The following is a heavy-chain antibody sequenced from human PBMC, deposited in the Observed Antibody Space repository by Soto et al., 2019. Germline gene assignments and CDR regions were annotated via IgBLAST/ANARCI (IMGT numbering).Heavy chain of an antibody. J-gene: IGHJ4*01. Sequence: PGGSLRLSCAASGFTFSHYTMSWVRQLPGKGLEWVSGINGGNGPTYYADSVKGRFTISRDNSQNTLYLQMNSLRAEDTAVYYYANYCGSSCYWGIFHYWGHGTLVTVSS. CDR3: ANYCGSSCYWGIFHY. V-gene: IGHV3-23*01. CDR1: GFTFSHYT. D-gene: IGHD2-2*01. CDR2: INGGNGPT.